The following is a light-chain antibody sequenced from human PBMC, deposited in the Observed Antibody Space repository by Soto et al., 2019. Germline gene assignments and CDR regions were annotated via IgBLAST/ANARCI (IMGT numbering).Light chain of an antibody. Sequence: QSVLTQPASVSVSPGQTITISCTGTSSDVGAYNYVSWYQQHPGKAPKLMIYEVSNRPSGVSDRFSGSKSGNTASLTISGLQAADEADYYCSSKRTTASLVFGTGTKVTVL. CDR3: SSKRTTASLV. J-gene: IGLJ1*01. V-gene: IGLV2-14*01. CDR2: EVS. CDR1: SSDVGAYNY.